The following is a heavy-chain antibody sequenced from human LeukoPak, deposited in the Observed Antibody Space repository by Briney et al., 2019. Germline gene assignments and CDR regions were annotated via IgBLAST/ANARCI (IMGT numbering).Heavy chain of an antibody. J-gene: IGHJ6*02. D-gene: IGHD3-16*01. CDR1: GFSISSYY. CDR2: FVSDDNR. V-gene: IGHV3-74*03. CDR3: TRGGLPGLYYGMDV. Sequence: GGSLRLSCVASGFSISSYYMHWVRQAPGKGPVWVSRFVSDDNRAYADSVKGRFTISRDDSKSIAYLQMNSLKTEDTAVYYCTRGGLPGLYYGMDVWGQGTTVTVSS.